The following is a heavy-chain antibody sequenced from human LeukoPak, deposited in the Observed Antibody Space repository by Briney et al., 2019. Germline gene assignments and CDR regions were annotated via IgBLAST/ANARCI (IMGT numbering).Heavy chain of an antibody. V-gene: IGHV2-5*01. CDR2: IYWNDDK. Sequence: KVSGPTLVNPTQTLTLTCTFSGFSLSPSGVGVGWIRQPPGKALEWLALIYWNDDKRYSPSLKSRLIITKDTSKNQVVLTMTNMDPVDTATYYCAHRLDYTHYFGYWGQGTLVTVSS. J-gene: IGHJ4*02. CDR1: GFSLSPSGVG. CDR3: AHRLDYTHYFGY. D-gene: IGHD4-11*01.